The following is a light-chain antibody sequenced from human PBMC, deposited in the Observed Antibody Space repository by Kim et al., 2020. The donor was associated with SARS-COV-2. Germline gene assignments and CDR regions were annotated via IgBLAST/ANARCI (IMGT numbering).Light chain of an antibody. CDR1: QYVSNY. J-gene: IGKJ1*01. V-gene: IGKV3-11*01. CDR2: DVS. Sequence: EIVLTQSPATLSLSPGERATLSCRASQYVSNYLAWYQQRPGQAPRLLIYDVSDRATAIPARFSGSGSGTDFTLTISSLEPEDFAVYHCQHRRSFGQGTKVDIK. CDR3: QHRRS.